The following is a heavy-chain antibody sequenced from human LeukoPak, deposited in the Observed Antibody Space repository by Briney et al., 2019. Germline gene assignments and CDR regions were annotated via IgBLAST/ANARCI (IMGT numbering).Heavy chain of an antibody. J-gene: IGHJ4*02. V-gene: IGHV3-11*01. Sequence: GGSLRLSCAASGFTFSDYYMSWIRQAPGKGLEWVSYISSSGSTIYYADSVKGRFTISRDNAKNSLYLQMNSLRAEDTAVYYCACTGIAGYSSSPFDYRGQGTLVTVSS. CDR3: ACTGIAGYSSSPFDY. CDR1: GFTFSDYY. CDR2: ISSSGSTI. D-gene: IGHD6-13*01.